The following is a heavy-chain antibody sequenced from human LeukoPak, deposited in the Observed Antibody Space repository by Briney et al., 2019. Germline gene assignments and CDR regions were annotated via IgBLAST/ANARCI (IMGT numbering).Heavy chain of an antibody. CDR2: IDPNDSYT. CDR1: GDSFTSYW. D-gene: IGHD6-13*01. Sequence: HGESLKISCKGSGDSFTSYWISWVRQMPGKGLEWMGRIDPNDSYTNYSPSFQGHVTISVDKSISTAYLQWSSLKASDTAMYYCARHRSIAAAGYYYHYGMDVWGQGTTVTVSS. J-gene: IGHJ6*02. V-gene: IGHV5-10-1*01. CDR3: ARHRSIAAAGYYYHYGMDV.